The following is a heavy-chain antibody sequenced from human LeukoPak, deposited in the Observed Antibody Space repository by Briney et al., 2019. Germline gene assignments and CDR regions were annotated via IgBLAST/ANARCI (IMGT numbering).Heavy chain of an antibody. V-gene: IGHV1-2*02. Sequence: ASVKVSCKASGYTFTGYYMHWVRQAPGQGLEWMGWINPNSGGTNYAQKFQGRVTMTRDTSISTAYMELSRLRSEDTAVYYCATGPRWELPLQDAFDIWGQGTMVTVSS. D-gene: IGHD1-26*01. CDR2: INPNSGGT. J-gene: IGHJ3*02. CDR3: ATGPRWELPLQDAFDI. CDR1: GYTFTGYY.